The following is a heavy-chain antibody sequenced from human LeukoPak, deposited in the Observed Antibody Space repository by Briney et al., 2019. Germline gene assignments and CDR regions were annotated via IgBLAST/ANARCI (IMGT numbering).Heavy chain of an antibody. J-gene: IGHJ5*02. CDR2: IYSSRIT. D-gene: IGHD3-10*02. Sequence: PETLSLTCDLPLDSLISYYWSCLPQSPGKGVESIAYIYSSRITNQNPSLKGRVTLSVDTSKNKFYLTLNSVTAADTAFYYCARAFLTETTLFIGAWGQGTLVTVSS. CDR3: ARAFLTETTLFIGA. V-gene: IGHV4-59*01. CDR1: LDSLISYY.